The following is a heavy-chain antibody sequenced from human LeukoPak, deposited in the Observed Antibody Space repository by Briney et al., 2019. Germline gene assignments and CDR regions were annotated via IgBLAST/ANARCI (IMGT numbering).Heavy chain of an antibody. D-gene: IGHD2-2*01. CDR2: INPNSGGT. V-gene: IGHV1-2*06. Sequence: ASVKVSCKASGYTFTGYYMHRVRQAPGQGLEWMGRINPNSGGTSYAQKFQGRVTMTRDTSTSTVYMELSSLRSEDTAVYYCAREEYGFDYWGQGTLVTVSS. CDR3: AREEYGFDY. CDR1: GYTFTGYY. J-gene: IGHJ4*02.